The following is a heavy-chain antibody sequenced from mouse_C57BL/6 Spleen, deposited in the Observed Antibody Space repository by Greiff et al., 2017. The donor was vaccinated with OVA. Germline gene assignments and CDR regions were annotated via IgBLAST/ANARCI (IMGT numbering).Heavy chain of an antibody. D-gene: IGHD2-1*01. CDR1: GYTFTGYW. V-gene: IGHV1-9*01. J-gene: IGHJ1*03. CDR2: ILPGSGST. Sequence: QVQLQQSGAELMKPGASVKLSCKATGYTFTGYWVEWVKQRPGHGLEWIGEILPGSGSTNYNEKFKGKATFTADTSSNTAYMQLSSLTTEDSAIYYCARREGGYYGNSWYFDVWGTGTTVTVSS. CDR3: ARREGGYYGNSWYFDV.